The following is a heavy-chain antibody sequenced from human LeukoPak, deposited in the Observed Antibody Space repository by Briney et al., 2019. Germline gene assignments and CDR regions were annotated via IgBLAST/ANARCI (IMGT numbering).Heavy chain of an antibody. J-gene: IGHJ4*02. V-gene: IGHV3-48*01. CDR3: AKGPYYYGSGSYN. D-gene: IGHD3-10*01. CDR1: GFMFISYS. CDR2: ISRGGDTI. Sequence: GGSLRLSCAASGFMFISYSMNWVRQAPGKGLEWLPYISRGGDTIYYADSVEGRFTISRDNAKNSPYLQMNSLRAEDTAVYYCAKGPYYYGSGSYNWGQGTLVTVSS.